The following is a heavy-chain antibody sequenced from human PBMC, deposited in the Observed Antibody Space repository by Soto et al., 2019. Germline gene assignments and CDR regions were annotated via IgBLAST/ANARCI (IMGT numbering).Heavy chain of an antibody. J-gene: IGHJ4*02. CDR3: AREGWDLNTGFDY. CDR1: GGSISSGGYY. CDR2: IYYSGST. Sequence: SETLSLTCTVSGGSISSGGYYWSWIRQHPGKGLEWIGYIYYSGSTYYNPSLKSRVTISVDTSKNQFSLKLSSVTAADTAVYYCAREGWDLNTGFDYWGQGTLVTVSS. D-gene: IGHD1-26*01. V-gene: IGHV4-31*03.